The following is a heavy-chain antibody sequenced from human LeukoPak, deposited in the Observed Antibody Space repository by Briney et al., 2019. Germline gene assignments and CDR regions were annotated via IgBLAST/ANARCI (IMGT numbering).Heavy chain of an antibody. CDR2: IKQDGSEK. Sequence: GGSLRLSCAAAGFTFSSYWMSWVRQAPGKGLEWVANIKQDGSEKYYEDSVKGRFTISRDNAKNSLYLQMNSLRAEDTAVYYCARDKVDIVVVPAKESDYKYYYFMDVWGKGTTVTVSS. V-gene: IGHV3-7*01. J-gene: IGHJ6*03. CDR3: ARDKVDIVVVPAKESDYKYYYFMDV. D-gene: IGHD2-2*01. CDR1: GFTFSSYW.